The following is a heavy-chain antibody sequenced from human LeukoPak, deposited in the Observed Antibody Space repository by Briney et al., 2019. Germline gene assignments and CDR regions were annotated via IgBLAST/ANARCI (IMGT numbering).Heavy chain of an antibody. J-gene: IGHJ4*02. CDR3: TTELITMIVVRTFDY. Sequence: GGSLRLSCAASGFTVSSNYMSWVRQAPGKGLEWVGRIKSKTDGGTTDYAAPVKGRFTISRDDSKNTLYLQMNSLKTEDTAVYYCTTELITMIVVRTFDYWGQGTLVTVSS. CDR2: IKSKTDGGTT. V-gene: IGHV3-15*01. D-gene: IGHD3-22*01. CDR1: GFTVSSNY.